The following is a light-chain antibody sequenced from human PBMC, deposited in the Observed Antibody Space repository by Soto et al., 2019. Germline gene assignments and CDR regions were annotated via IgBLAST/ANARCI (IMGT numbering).Light chain of an antibody. CDR3: STWDDGLRGII. Sequence: QSVLTQPPSASGTPGQRVTISCSGSSSNIGRNYVYWYQKVPGTAPKLLVYRNDQRPYGVPDRFSGSKSGTSASLAISRLRSEDEAEYFCSTWDDGLRGIIFGGGTKVTVL. J-gene: IGLJ2*01. V-gene: IGLV1-47*01. CDR1: SSNIGRNY. CDR2: RND.